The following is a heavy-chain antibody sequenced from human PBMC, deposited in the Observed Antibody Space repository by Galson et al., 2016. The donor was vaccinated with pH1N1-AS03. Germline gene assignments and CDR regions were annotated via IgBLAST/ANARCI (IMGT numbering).Heavy chain of an antibody. J-gene: IGHJ4*02. Sequence: SVKVSCKASGYTFTTYAMNWVRQAPGQGPEWMGWINTKTGDPIYAQAFTGRFAFSLDTSISTAYLHISSLRVEDTAVYYCGRGSDGYVAPGTWGQGTLVTVSS. V-gene: IGHV7-4-1*02. D-gene: IGHD5-18*01. CDR1: GYTFTTYA. CDR2: INTKTGDP. CDR3: GRGSDGYVAPGT.